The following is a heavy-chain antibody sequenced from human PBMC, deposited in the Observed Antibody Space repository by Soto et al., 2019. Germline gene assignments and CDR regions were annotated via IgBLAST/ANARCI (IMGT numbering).Heavy chain of an antibody. CDR3: ARGLLATGLDV. J-gene: IGHJ6*02. CDR2: TYYRSKWFN. CDR1: GDSVSSNTIA. D-gene: IGHD3-3*02. Sequence: QVQLQQSGPGLVKPSQTLSLTCAISGDSVSSNTIAWNWIRQSPSRGLEWLGRTYYRSKWFNDYALSVKSRIIITPDTSKNQFSLQVNSVTPDDTAVYYCARGLLATGLDVWGQGTTVTVSS. V-gene: IGHV6-1*01.